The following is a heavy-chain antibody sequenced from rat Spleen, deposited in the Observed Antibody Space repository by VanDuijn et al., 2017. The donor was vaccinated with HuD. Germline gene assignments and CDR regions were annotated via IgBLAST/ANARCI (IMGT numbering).Heavy chain of an antibody. CDR3: ARSVIDY. Sequence: EVQLVESGGGLVQPGRSLKLSCVASGFTFNNYWMTWIRQAPGKGLEWVASITNTGGSTYYRDSVTGRFTISRDNAKSTLFLQMDSLRSEDTATYYCARSVIDYWGQGDMVTVSS. CDR2: ITNTGGST. CDR1: GFTFNNYW. J-gene: IGHJ2*01. V-gene: IGHV5-31*01. D-gene: IGHD1-12*01.